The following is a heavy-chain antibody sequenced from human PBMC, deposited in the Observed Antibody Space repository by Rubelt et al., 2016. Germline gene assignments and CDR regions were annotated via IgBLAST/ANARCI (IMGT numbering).Heavy chain of an antibody. Sequence: QVQLVQSGAAVKKPGSSVKVSCKASGGTFRSYAISWVRQAPGQGLEWMGRIIPIFGTAIYAQKFQVRANMTEDTSTDTAYMELSSLRSEDTAVYYCARRWCGGDCKNAFDIWGQGTMVTVSS. J-gene: IGHJ3*02. D-gene: IGHD2-21*02. CDR2: IIPIFGTA. CDR1: GGTFRSYA. CDR3: ARRWCGGDCKNAFDI. V-gene: IGHV1-69*06.